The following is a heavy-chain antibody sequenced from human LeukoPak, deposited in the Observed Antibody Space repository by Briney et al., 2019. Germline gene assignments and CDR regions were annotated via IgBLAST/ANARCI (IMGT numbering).Heavy chain of an antibody. CDR3: ARDDSSGYYYASLDY. D-gene: IGHD3-22*01. CDR2: ISYDGSNK. J-gene: IGHJ4*02. CDR1: GFTFSSYA. V-gene: IGHV3-30-3*01. Sequence: GRSLRLSCAASGFTFSSYAMHWVRQAPGKGLEWVAVISYDGSNKYYADSVKGRFTISRDNPKNTLYLQMNSLRAEDTAVYYCARDDSSGYYYASLDYWGQGTLVTVSS.